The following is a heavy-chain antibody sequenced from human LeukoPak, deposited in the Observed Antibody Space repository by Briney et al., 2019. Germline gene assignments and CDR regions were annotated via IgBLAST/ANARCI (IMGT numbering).Heavy chain of an antibody. CDR3: AREGLDADYFDY. CDR1: GYTFTVYY. CDR2: INHNSGGT. Sequence: GSSVKVSCTASGYTFTVYYMHWVRQAPGQGLEWMGWINHNSGGTNYAQKFQGRVTMTRDTSISTAYMELSRLRSDDTAVYYCAREGLDADYFDYWGQGTVVTVPS. J-gene: IGHJ4*02. D-gene: IGHD3/OR15-3a*01. V-gene: IGHV1-2*02.